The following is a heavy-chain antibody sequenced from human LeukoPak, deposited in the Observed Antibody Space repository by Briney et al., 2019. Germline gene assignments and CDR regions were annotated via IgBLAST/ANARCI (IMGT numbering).Heavy chain of an antibody. J-gene: IGHJ5*02. CDR3: AKNAAAAGVNWFDP. CDR1: GFTVSSNY. CDR2: LSGSGGST. Sequence: GGSLRLSCAASGFTVSSNYMSWVRQAPGKGLEWVSALSGSGGSTDYADSVKGRFTISRDNSKNTLYLQMNSLRAEDTAVYYCAKNAAAAGVNWFDPWGQGTLVTVSS. D-gene: IGHD6-13*01. V-gene: IGHV3-23*01.